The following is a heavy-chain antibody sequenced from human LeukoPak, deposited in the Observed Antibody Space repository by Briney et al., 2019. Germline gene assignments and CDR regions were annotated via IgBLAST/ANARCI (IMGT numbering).Heavy chain of an antibody. CDR3: VVGGSPGY. V-gene: IGHV3-74*01. CDR2: ISTDGYTT. J-gene: IGHJ4*02. Sequence: GSLRLSCAASGLAFSAYKMHWVRQAPRKGLVWVSRISTDGYTTDYADFVQGRFTASRDNTKNTWSLEMNSLRAEDTAVYYCVVGGSPGYWGQGTLVTVSS. CDR1: GLAFSAYK. D-gene: IGHD2-15*01.